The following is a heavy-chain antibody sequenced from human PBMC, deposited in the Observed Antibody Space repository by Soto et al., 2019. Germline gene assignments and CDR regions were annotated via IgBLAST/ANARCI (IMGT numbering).Heavy chain of an antibody. CDR2: ISGSGGST. CDR1: GFTFSSYA. D-gene: IGHD2-8*01. J-gene: IGHJ4*02. Sequence: GGSLRLSCAASGFTFSSYAMSWVRQAPGKGLEWVSAISGSGGSTYYADSVKGRFTISRDNSKNTLYLQMNGLRAEDAAVYYCAKTGGGNIVLMVYAPPVWGQGTLVTVSS. V-gene: IGHV3-23*01. CDR3: AKTGGGNIVLMVYAPPV.